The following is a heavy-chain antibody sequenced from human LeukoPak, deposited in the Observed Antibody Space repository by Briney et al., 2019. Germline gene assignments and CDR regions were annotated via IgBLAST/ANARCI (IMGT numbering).Heavy chain of an antibody. CDR1: GGSISSYY. D-gene: IGHD4-17*01. CDR3: ARNLGDYVLGDIDAFDI. V-gene: IGHV4-59*01. Sequence: SETLSLTCTVSGGSISSYYWSWIRQPPGKGLEWIGYIYYSGGTNYNPSLKSRVTISVDTSKNQFSLKLSSVTAADTAVYYCARNLGDYVLGDIDAFDIWGQGTMVTVSS. CDR2: IYYSGGT. J-gene: IGHJ3*02.